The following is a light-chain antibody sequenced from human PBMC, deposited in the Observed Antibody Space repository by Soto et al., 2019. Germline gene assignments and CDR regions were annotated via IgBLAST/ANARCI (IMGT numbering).Light chain of an antibody. CDR1: QSVSSF. CDR2: DAS. CDR3: QQRSNWPYT. J-gene: IGKJ2*01. V-gene: IGKV3-11*01. Sequence: EIVLTQSPATLSLSPGERATLSCRASQSVSSFLAWYQQKPGQAPRLLIDDASNRATGIPARFSGSGSGTDFTLTISSLVPEDFAIYYCQQRSNWPYTFGQGTKLEIK.